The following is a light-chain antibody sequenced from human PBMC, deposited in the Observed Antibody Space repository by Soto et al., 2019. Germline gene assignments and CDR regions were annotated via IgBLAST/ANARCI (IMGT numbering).Light chain of an antibody. V-gene: IGLV2-14*01. Sequence: QSALTQPASVSGSPGQSITISCTGTSSDVGGYNYVSWYQQHPGKAPKLMIYEDINRPSGVSNRFSGSKSGNTASLTISGLQAEDEADYYCSSYTSSSTRVFGGGTKLTVL. CDR1: SSDVGGYNY. CDR3: SSYTSSSTRV. CDR2: EDI. J-gene: IGLJ3*02.